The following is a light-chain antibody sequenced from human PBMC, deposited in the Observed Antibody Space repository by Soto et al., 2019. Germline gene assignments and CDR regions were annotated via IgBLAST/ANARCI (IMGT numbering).Light chain of an antibody. CDR1: QSVSSN. V-gene: IGKV3-15*01. J-gene: IGKJ5*01. Sequence: EIVMTPSPATLSVSPGERSPLSCRASQSVSSNLAWYQQKPGQAPRLLIYGASTRATGIPARFSGSGSGTEFTLTISSLEPEDFAVYYCQQRSNRPPTVGQGTRLEIK. CDR2: GAS. CDR3: QQRSNRPPT.